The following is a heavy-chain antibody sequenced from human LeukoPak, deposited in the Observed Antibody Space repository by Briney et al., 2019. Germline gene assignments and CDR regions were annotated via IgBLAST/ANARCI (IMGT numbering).Heavy chain of an antibody. CDR2: IYYSGST. CDR1: GGSISSYY. D-gene: IGHD2-2*01. J-gene: IGHJ6*03. Sequence: SETLSLTCTVSGGSISSYYWSWIRQPPGKGLEWLGYIYYSGSTNYNPSLKSRVTISVDMSKNQFSLKLSSVTAADTAVYYCARGPRGYCSSTSCRSTEYYYYMDVWGKGTTVTVSS. CDR3: ARGPRGYCSSTSCRSTEYYYYMDV. V-gene: IGHV4-59*01.